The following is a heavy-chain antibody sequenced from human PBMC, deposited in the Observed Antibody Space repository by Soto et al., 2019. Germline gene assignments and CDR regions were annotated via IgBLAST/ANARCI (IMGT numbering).Heavy chain of an antibody. J-gene: IGHJ5*02. CDR3: ARHDVSYGQYNWFDP. Sequence: SETLSLTCAVSGGSISSGGAYYWSWIRQPPGKGLEWIGSIYYSGSTDYNPSLKSRVTISVDTSKNQFSLKLSSVTAADTAVYYCARHDVSYGQYNWFDPWGQGTLVTVSS. CDR2: IYYSGST. CDR1: GGSISSGGAYY. D-gene: IGHD5-18*01. V-gene: IGHV4-39*01.